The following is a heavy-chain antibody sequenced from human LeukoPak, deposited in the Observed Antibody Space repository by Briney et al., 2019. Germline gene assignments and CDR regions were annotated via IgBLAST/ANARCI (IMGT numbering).Heavy chain of an antibody. J-gene: IGHJ4*02. CDR1: GGTFSNYA. CDR2: IIPIFDTP. Sequence: SVKVSCKASGGTFSNYAISWVRQAPGQGLEWMGGIIPIFDTPNFAQKFQGRVTITADKSTSTAYMELSRLRSEDTAVYYCARSPTKRVKEDYWGQGILVTVSS. V-gene: IGHV1-69*06. CDR3: ARSPTKRVKEDY.